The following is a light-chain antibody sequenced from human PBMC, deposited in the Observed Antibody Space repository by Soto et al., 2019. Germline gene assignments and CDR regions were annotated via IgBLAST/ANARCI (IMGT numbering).Light chain of an antibody. Sequence: QPVLTQPPSASETPGQRVSISCSGGSSNVGRYAVNWYQQLPGTAPKLLIYNYNQRPSGVPDRFSGSKSGTSASLAISGLQSEDEADYYCAAWDDSLNGYVFGAGTKVTVL. J-gene: IGLJ1*01. V-gene: IGLV1-44*01. CDR3: AAWDDSLNGYV. CDR2: NYN. CDR1: SSNVGRYA.